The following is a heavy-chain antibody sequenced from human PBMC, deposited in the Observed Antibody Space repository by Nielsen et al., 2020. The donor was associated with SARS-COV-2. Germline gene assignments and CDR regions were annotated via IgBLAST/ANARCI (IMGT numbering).Heavy chain of an antibody. J-gene: IGHJ6*03. Sequence: SVKVSCKASGGTFSSYAISWVRQAPGQGLEWMGGIIPIFGTANYAQKFQGRVTITADESTSTAYMELSSLRSEDTAVYYCARDTGYSYGYPPYYYYMDVWGKGTTVTVSS. D-gene: IGHD5-18*01. CDR1: GGTFSSYA. CDR3: ARDTGYSYGYPPYYYYMDV. V-gene: IGHV1-69*13. CDR2: IIPIFGTA.